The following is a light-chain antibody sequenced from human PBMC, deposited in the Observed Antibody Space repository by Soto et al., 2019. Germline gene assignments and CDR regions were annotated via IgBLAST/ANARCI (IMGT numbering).Light chain of an antibody. Sequence: ELVMTQSPATLSVPPVEGATLSCRASQSVSSKLAWYQQKPGQAPRLLIYGASTRATGIPARFSGSGSGTEFTLIISSLQSEDSAVYFCQQRSNWPITFGQGTRLENK. CDR3: QQRSNWPIT. CDR1: QSVSSK. J-gene: IGKJ5*01. V-gene: IGKV3-15*01. CDR2: GAS.